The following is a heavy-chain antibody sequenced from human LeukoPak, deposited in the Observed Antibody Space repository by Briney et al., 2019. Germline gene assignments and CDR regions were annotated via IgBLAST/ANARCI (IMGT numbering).Heavy chain of an antibody. V-gene: IGHV3-23*01. Sequence: GGSLRLSCAASGFTFSSYAMSWVRQAPGKGLEWVSAISGSGGSTYYADSVKGRFTISRDNSKNTLYLQMNSLRAEDTAVYYCAKKQGGIIVATTLHHYYGMDVWGQGTTVTVSS. CDR1: GFTFSSYA. D-gene: IGHD5-12*01. CDR2: ISGSGGST. CDR3: AKKQGGIIVATTLHHYYGMDV. J-gene: IGHJ6*02.